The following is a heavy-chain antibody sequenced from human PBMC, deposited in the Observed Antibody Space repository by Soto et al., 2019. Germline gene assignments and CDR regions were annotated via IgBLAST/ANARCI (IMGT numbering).Heavy chain of an antibody. CDR1: GFTVSSNY. CDR3: ARGPYGDYDYYYYYMDV. CDR2: IYSGGST. J-gene: IGHJ6*03. Sequence: GSLRLSCAASGFTVSSNYMSWVRQAPGKGLEWVSVIYSGGSTYYADSVKGRFTISRDNSKNTLYLQMNSLRAEDTAVYYCARGPYGDYDYYYYYMDVWGKGTTVTVSS. D-gene: IGHD4-17*01. V-gene: IGHV3-66*01.